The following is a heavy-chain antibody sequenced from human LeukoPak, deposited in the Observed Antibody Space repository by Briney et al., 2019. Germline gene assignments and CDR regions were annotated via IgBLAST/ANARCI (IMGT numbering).Heavy chain of an antibody. V-gene: IGHV1-18*01. CDR1: GYSFSHYG. CDR3: TRGSSISAQGDT. CDR2: ISAFNYII. Sequence: GASVKVSCKTSGYSFSHYGISWRRQAPGQGLEWVGWISAFNYIIEYAQKFQGRVTMTQDTATSTAYMELRSLTSDDTAVFYCTRGSSISAQGDTWGQGTLVSVSS. J-gene: IGHJ4*02. D-gene: IGHD3-16*01.